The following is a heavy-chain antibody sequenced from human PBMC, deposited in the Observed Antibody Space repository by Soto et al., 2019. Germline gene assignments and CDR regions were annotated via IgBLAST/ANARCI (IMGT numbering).Heavy chain of an antibody. CDR3: AIIAVAGTYYYYGMDV. Sequence: ASVKVSCKASGYTFTSYGISWVRQAPGQGLEWMGWISAYNGNTNYAQKLQGRVTMTTDTSTRTAYMELRSLRSDDTAVYYCAIIAVAGTYYYYGMDVWGQGTTVTVSS. CDR2: ISAYNGNT. J-gene: IGHJ6*02. D-gene: IGHD6-19*01. CDR1: GYTFTSYG. V-gene: IGHV1-18*01.